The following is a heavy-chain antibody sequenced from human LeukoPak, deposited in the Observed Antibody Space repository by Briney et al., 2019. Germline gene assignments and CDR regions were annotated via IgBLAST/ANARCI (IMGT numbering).Heavy chain of an antibody. J-gene: IGHJ3*02. CDR1: GFTFSSYG. CDR3: ARALYASGPSDAFDI. V-gene: IGHV3-30*03. D-gene: IGHD5/OR15-5a*01. CDR2: ISYDGSNK. Sequence: GRSLRHSCAASGFTFSSYGMHWVRQAPGKGLEWVAVISYDGSNKYYADSVKGRFTISRDNSKNTLYLQMNSLRAEDTAVYYCARALYASGPSDAFDIWGQGTMVTVSS.